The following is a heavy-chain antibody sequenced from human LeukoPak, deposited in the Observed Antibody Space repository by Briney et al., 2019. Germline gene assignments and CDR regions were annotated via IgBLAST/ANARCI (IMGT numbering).Heavy chain of an antibody. J-gene: IGHJ6*04. V-gene: IGHV3-33*01. D-gene: IGHD6-19*01. CDR3: ARENAGIAVARTYYYYYGMDV. CDR1: GFTFSSYG. Sequence: GGSLRLSCAASGFTFSSYGMHWVRQAPGKGLEWVAVIWYDGSNKYYADSVKGRFTISRDNSKNTPYLQMNSLRAEDTAVYYCARENAGIAVARTYYYYYGMDVWGKGTTVTVSS. CDR2: IWYDGSNK.